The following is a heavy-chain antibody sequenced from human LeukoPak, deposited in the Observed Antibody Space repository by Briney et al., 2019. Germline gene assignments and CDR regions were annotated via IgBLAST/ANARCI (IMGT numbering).Heavy chain of an antibody. V-gene: IGHV1-46*01. D-gene: IGHD3-10*01. CDR1: GYTFTSYY. J-gene: IGHJ3*02. CDR2: INPSGGST. CDR3: ARPYNWNLIPMVRGVTDNAFDI. Sequence: VASVKVSCKASGYTFTSYYMHWVRQAPGQGLEWMGIINPSGGSTSYAQKFQGRVNMPRDTSTSTVYMELSSLRSEDTAVYYCARPYNWNLIPMVRGVTDNAFDIWGQGTMVTVSS.